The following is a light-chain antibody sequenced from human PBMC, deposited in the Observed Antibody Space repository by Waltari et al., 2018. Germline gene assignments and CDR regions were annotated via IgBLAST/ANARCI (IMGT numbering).Light chain of an antibody. J-gene: IGLJ6*01. CDR3: SSYTSSSTLV. CDR1: SSDVGGYNY. CDR2: DVS. V-gene: IGLV2-14*03. Sequence: QSALTQPASVSGSPGQSITISCTGTSSDVGGYNYVSWYQQLPGKAPKLMIYDVSNRPSVVSNRFSGSKSGNTASLTISGLQAEDEADYYCSSYTSSSTLVFGSGTKVTVL.